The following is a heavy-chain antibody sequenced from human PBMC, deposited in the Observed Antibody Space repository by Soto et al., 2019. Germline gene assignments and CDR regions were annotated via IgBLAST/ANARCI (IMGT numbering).Heavy chain of an antibody. Sequence: AAVKVSCKASGYTFTSYGISWVRQAPGQGLEWMGWISAYNGNTNYAQKLQGRVTMTTDTSTSTAYMELRSLRSDDTAVYYCARDQNYYGSGSPSKFDPWGQGTLVTVSS. CDR3: ARDQNYYGSGSPSKFDP. V-gene: IGHV1-18*01. J-gene: IGHJ5*02. CDR1: GYTFTSYG. D-gene: IGHD3-10*01. CDR2: ISAYNGNT.